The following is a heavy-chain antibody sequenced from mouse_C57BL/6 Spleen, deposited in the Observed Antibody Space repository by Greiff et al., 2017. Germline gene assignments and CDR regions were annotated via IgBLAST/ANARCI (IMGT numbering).Heavy chain of an antibody. V-gene: IGHV1-62-2*01. Sequence: VQLQQSGAALVQPGASVKLSCKASGYTFTEYTIHLVKQRSGQGLEWIGCFYPGSGSIKYNEKFNDKATLTADKSSSTVYMELSRLTSEDSAVYFCARNEKGGYYGYWGQGTTLTVSS. CDR1: GYTFTEYT. CDR2: FYPGSGSI. CDR3: ARNEKGGYYGY. J-gene: IGHJ2*01. D-gene: IGHD2-3*01.